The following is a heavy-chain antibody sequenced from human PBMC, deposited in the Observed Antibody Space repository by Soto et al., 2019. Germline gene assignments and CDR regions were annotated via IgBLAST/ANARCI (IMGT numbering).Heavy chain of an antibody. Sequence: VQLLESGGGLVQPGGSLRLSCAASGFTFSSYAMCWVRQAPGKGLEWVSGISGSGDNTYYTASVKGRFTISRDNSKNTLYLQMNSLRAEDTAVYYCAKPYSSGWYVSFDYWGQGTLVTVSS. V-gene: IGHV3-23*01. D-gene: IGHD6-19*01. CDR3: AKPYSSGWYVSFDY. CDR1: GFTFSSYA. J-gene: IGHJ4*02. CDR2: ISGSGDNT.